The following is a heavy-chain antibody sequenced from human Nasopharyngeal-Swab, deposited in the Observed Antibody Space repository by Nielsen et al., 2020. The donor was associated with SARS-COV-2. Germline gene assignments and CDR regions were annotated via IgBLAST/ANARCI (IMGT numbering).Heavy chain of an antibody. CDR3: ARASRGTSTRTFDY. Sequence: GESLKISCAASGFTFSSYSMNWVRQAPGKGLEWVSSISSSSSYIYYADSVTGRFTISRDNAKNSLYLQMNSLRAEDTAVYYCARASRGTSTRTFDYWGQGTLVTVSS. CDR2: ISSSSSYI. V-gene: IGHV3-21*01. CDR1: GFTFSSYS. D-gene: IGHD1-1*01. J-gene: IGHJ4*02.